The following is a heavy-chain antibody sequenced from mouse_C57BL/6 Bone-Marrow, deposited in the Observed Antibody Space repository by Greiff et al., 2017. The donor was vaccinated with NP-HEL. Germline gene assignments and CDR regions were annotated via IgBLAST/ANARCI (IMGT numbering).Heavy chain of an antibody. J-gene: IGHJ2*01. CDR3: TTDYGNYDY. Sequence: VQLQQSGAELVRPGASVMLSCTASGFNIKDDYMHWVKQRPEQGLEWIGWIDPENGDTEYASKFQGKATITADTSSNTAYLQLSSLTSEDTAVYYCTTDYGNYDYWGQGTTLTVSS. D-gene: IGHD2-1*01. CDR1: GFNIKDDY. CDR2: IDPENGDT. V-gene: IGHV14-4*01.